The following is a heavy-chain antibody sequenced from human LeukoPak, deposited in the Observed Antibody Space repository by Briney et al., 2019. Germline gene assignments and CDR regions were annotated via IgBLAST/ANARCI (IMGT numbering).Heavy chain of an antibody. CDR2: IRYDGSNK. Sequence: GGSLRLSCATSGFTFSSYGMHWVRQAPGKGLEWVAFIRYDGSNKYYADSVKGRFTISRDNSKNTLYLQMNSLRAEDTAVYYCATSAGYCSSTSCSPLDYWGQGTLVTVSS. CDR1: GFTFSSYG. J-gene: IGHJ4*02. CDR3: ATSAGYCSSTSCSPLDY. D-gene: IGHD2-2*01. V-gene: IGHV3-30*02.